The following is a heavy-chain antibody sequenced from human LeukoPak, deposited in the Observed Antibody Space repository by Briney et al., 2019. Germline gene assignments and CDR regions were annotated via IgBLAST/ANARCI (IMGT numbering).Heavy chain of an antibody. CDR1: GYSISSGYY. D-gene: IGHD3-10*01. Sequence: SETLSLTCAVSGYSISSGYYWGWTRQPPGKGLEWIGSIYHSGSTYYNPSLKSRVTISVDTSKNQFSLKLSSVTAADTAVYYCARQESDFDYWGQGTPVTVSS. V-gene: IGHV4-38-2*01. CDR3: ARQESDFDY. J-gene: IGHJ4*02. CDR2: IYHSGST.